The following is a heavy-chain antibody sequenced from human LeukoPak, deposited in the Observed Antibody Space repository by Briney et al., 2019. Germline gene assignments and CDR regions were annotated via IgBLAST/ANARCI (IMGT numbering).Heavy chain of an antibody. D-gene: IGHD1-26*01. J-gene: IGHJ2*01. CDR1: GFTFSSYA. CDR3: AKDASSGSYYRIRYFDL. CDR2: ISGSGGST. Sequence: GGSLRLSCAASGFTFSSYAMSWVRQAPGKGLEWVSAISGSGGSTYYADSVKGRFTISRDNSKNTLYLQMNSLRAEDTAVYYCAKDASSGSYYRIRYFDLWGRGTLVTVSS. V-gene: IGHV3-23*01.